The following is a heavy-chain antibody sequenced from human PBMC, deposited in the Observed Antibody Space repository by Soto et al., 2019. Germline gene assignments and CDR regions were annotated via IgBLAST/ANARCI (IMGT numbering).Heavy chain of an antibody. V-gene: IGHV3-30*18. CDR3: AKDRSGYSSSWYFDY. Sequence: PGGSLRLSCAASGFTFSSYGMHWVRQAPGKGLEWVAVISYDGSNKYYADSVKGRFTISRDNSKNTLYLQMNSLRAEDTAVYYCAKDRSGYSSSWYFDYWGQGTLVTVS. CDR1: GFTFSSYG. D-gene: IGHD6-13*01. CDR2: ISYDGSNK. J-gene: IGHJ4*02.